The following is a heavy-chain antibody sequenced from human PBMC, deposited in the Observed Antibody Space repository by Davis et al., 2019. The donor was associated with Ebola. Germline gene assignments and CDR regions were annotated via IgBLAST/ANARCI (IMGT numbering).Heavy chain of an antibody. CDR2: ISSDGSST. D-gene: IGHD1-1*01. J-gene: IGHJ4*02. CDR3: ARDHPEGKVLNY. Sequence: GESLKISCAASGFTFSGSAMHWVRQAPGKGLVWVSRISSDGSSTNYADSVKGRFTISRDNARNTLFLQMDSLGVEDTAVYYCARDHPEGKVLNYWGQGTLVTVSS. V-gene: IGHV3-74*01. CDR1: GFTFSGSA.